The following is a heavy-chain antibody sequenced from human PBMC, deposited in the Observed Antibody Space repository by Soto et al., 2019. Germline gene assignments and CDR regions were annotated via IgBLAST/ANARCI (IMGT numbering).Heavy chain of an antibody. CDR2: VYYSGTT. J-gene: IGHJ4*02. D-gene: IGHD1-26*01. V-gene: IGHV4-30-4*01. CDR1: GGSIRNGDYY. CDR3: VTVNLVGAAYYFDY. Sequence: SETLSLTCTVSGGSIRNGDYYWGWIRQPPGKSLGWIGYVYYSGTTYSHPSLNSRVSISVDTSENQFSLRLTSVTAADTAVYYCVTVNLVGAAYYFDYWGPGTLVTVSS.